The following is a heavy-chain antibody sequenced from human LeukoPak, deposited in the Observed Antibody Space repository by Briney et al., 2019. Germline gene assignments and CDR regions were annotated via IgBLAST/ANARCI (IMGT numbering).Heavy chain of an antibody. CDR1: GYSISSGYY. D-gene: IGHD3-9*01. Sequence: SETLSLTCAVSGYSISSGYYWGWIRQPPGKGLEWIGSIYDSGSTYYNPSLKSRVTISVDTSKNQFSLKLSSVTAADTAVYYCARKDVRYFDWLSDNWFDPWGQGTLVTVSS. CDR3: ARKDVRYFDWLSDNWFDP. V-gene: IGHV4-38-2*01. J-gene: IGHJ5*02. CDR2: IYDSGST.